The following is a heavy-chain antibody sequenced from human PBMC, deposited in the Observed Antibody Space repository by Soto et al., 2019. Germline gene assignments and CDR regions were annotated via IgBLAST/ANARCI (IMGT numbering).Heavy chain of an antibody. D-gene: IGHD3-9*01. CDR1: GFTFSSYW. CDR3: ARDRRDILTGYDY. V-gene: IGHV3-74*01. CDR2: INSDGSST. Sequence: GGSLRLSCAASGFTFSSYWMHWVRQAPGKGLVWVSRINSDGSSTSYADSVKGRFTISRDNAKNTLYLQMNSLRAEDTSVYYCARDRRDILTGYDYWGQGTLVTVSS. J-gene: IGHJ4*02.